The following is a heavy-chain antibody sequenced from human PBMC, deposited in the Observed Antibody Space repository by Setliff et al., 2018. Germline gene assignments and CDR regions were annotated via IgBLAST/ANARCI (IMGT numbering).Heavy chain of an antibody. J-gene: IGHJ4*02. CDR1: GGSIRSGDYY. CDR2: IYYSGST. Sequence: SETLSLTCTVSGGSIRSGDYYWSWIRQPPGKGLEWIGYIYYSGSTYYNPSLKSRVTISVDTSKNQFSLKVSSVTAADTAVYYCARSFSRREKFLLDYWGQGALVTVSS. V-gene: IGHV4-30-4*08. CDR3: ARSFSRREKFLLDY.